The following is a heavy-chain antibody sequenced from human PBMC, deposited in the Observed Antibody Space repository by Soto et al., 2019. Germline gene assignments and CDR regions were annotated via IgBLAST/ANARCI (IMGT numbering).Heavy chain of an antibody. V-gene: IGHV5-51*01. CDR2: IYPGDSDT. J-gene: IGHJ4*02. D-gene: IGHD2-21*02. CDR3: ARLSGDCYPPCFMDY. CDR1: WSSLTSYW. Sequence: ETLKSSCEGSWSSLTSYWIGCVRRMPGKGLEWMGIIYPGDSDTRYSPSFQGQVTISADKSISTAYLQWSSLKASDTAMYYCARLSGDCYPPCFMDYCGQGTRVTVSS.